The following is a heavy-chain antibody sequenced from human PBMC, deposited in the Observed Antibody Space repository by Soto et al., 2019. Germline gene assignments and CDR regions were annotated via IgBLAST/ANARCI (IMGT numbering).Heavy chain of an antibody. V-gene: IGHV5-51*01. D-gene: IGHD3-16*01. CDR3: ARILDDTVTLRGGRAYYSGMDV. Sequence: GASLKISCKGSGYSFTSYCIGWVRQMPGKGLEWMGIIYPGDSDTRYSPSFQGQVTISADKSISTAYLQWSSLKASDTAMYYCARILDDTVTLRGGRAYYSGMDVWGKGTNVTVYS. J-gene: IGHJ6*01. CDR2: IYPGDSDT. CDR1: GYSFTSYC.